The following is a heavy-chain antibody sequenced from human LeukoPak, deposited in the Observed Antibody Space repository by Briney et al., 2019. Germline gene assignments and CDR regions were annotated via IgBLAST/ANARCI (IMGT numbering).Heavy chain of an antibody. J-gene: IGHJ4*02. CDR2: IIPIFGTA. D-gene: IGHD6-19*01. CDR3: ARDRSRPEYSSGWGPFDY. Sequence: SVKVSCKASGGTFGSYAISWVRQAPGQGLEWMGGIIPIFGTANYAQKFQGRVTITTDESTSTAYMELSSLRSEDTAVYYCARDRSRPEYSSGWGPFDYWGQGTLVTVSS. V-gene: IGHV1-69*05. CDR1: GGTFGSYA.